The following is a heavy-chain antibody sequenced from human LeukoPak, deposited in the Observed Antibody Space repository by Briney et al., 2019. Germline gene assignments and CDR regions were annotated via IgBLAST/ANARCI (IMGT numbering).Heavy chain of an antibody. CDR2: IWYDGSNK. J-gene: IGHJ4*02. V-gene: IGHV3-33*01. CDR1: GFTFSSYG. CDR3: ARLYYYGSGIPD. D-gene: IGHD3-10*01. Sequence: GRSLRLSCAASGFTFSSYGMHWVRQAPGKGLEWVAVIWYDGSNKYYADSVKGRFTISRDNSKNTLYLQMNSLRAEDTALYYCARLYYYGSGIPDWGQGTLVTVSS.